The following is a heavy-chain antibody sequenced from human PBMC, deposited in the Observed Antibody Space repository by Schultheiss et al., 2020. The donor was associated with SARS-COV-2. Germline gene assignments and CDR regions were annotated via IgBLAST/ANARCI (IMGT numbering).Heavy chain of an antibody. CDR3: ARVRNTAGLDY. D-gene: IGHD5-18*01. J-gene: IGHJ4*02. V-gene: IGHV3-47*02. CDR2: IGTGGDT. Sequence: GGSLRLSCAASGFAFSSYVLHWVRRAPGKGPEWVSAIGTGGDTYYADSVMGRFTISRENAKNSLYLQMNSLRAEDTAVYYCARVRNTAGLDYWGQGTLVTVSS. CDR1: GFAFSSYV.